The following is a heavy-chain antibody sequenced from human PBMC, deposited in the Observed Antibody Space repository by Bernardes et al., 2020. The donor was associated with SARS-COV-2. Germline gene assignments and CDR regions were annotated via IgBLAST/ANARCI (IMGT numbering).Heavy chain of an antibody. CDR2: YNPADGET. CDR1: GSTLSFFS. D-gene: IGHD3-3*01. CDR3: AILVRGGAFDY. J-gene: IGHJ4*01. V-gene: IGHV1-24*01. Sequence: ASVKVSCKVSGSTLSFFSIHWVRQPPGKGLEWIGGYNPADGETMFAQNLQGRATMSEDTSTDTAYMELTSLKSEDTATYYCAILVRGGAFDYWGHGTLVTVSS.